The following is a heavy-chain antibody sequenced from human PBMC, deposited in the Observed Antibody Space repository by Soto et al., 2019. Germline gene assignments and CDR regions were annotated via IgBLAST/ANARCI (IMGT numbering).Heavy chain of an antibody. CDR1: GGSISSYY. J-gene: IGHJ4*02. CDR3: ARVQGSGHGFDY. V-gene: IGHV4-59*01. CDR2: IYYSGST. Sequence: SETLSLTCTVSGGSISSYYWSWIRQPPGKGLEWIGYIYYSGSTNYNPSLKSRVTISVDTSKNQFSLKLSSVTAADTAVYYCARVQGSGHGFDYWGQGTLVTVSS.